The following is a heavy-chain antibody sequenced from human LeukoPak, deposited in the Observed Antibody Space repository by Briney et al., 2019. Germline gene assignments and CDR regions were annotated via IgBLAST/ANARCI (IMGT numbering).Heavy chain of an antibody. CDR1: GFTFSSYG. V-gene: IGHV3-30*03. Sequence: GGSLRLSCVASGFTFSSYGMHWVRQAPGKGLEWVAMISYDGSDKYYAESVKGRFTISRDNSKNTLYLQMNSLRAEDTAVYYCARDWDYYDSSGYYSDYWGQGTLVTVSS. J-gene: IGHJ4*02. CDR3: ARDWDYYDSSGYYSDY. CDR2: ISYDGSDK. D-gene: IGHD3-22*01.